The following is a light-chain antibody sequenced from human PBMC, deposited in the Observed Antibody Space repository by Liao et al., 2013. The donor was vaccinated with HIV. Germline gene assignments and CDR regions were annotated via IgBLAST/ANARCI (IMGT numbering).Light chain of an antibody. Sequence: SYELTQPPSVSVSPGQTASITCSGDKLGDEYASWYQQRPGQSPVLVIYQDTKRPSGIPDRFSGSTSGNTATLTISGTQAMDEADYYCQAWDSSTGVFGGGTKLTVL. CDR2: QDT. J-gene: IGLJ3*02. CDR3: QAWDSSTGV. V-gene: IGLV3-1*01. CDR1: KLGDEY.